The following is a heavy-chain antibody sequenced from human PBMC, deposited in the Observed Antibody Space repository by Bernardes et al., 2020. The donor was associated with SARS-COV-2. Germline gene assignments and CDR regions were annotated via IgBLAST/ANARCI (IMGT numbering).Heavy chain of an antibody. V-gene: IGHV1-18*01. CDR3: ATVVEYGYGGGWFDP. D-gene: IGHD5-18*01. Sequence: ASVKVSCKASGYTFTSYGISWVRQAPGQGLEWMGWISADSGNTNSAQNLQGRVTMTTDTSTNTAYMELRSLRSDDTAVYYCATVVEYGYGGGWFDPWGQGTLVTVSS. J-gene: IGHJ5*02. CDR1: GYTFTSYG. CDR2: ISADSGNT.